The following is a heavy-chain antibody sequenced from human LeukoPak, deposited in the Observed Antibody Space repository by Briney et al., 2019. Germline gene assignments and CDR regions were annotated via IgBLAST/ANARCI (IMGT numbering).Heavy chain of an antibody. J-gene: IGHJ4*02. V-gene: IGHV4-59*01. Sequence: SETLSFTCTVSGGSISSYYWSWIRQPPGKGLEWIGYIYYSGSTNYNPSLKSRVTISVDTSKNQFSLKLSSVTAADTAVYYCASGPEIQLWVGEFPGLRNWGQGTLVTVSS. D-gene: IGHD5-18*01. CDR1: GGSISSYY. CDR3: ASGPEIQLWVGEFPGLRN. CDR2: IYYSGST.